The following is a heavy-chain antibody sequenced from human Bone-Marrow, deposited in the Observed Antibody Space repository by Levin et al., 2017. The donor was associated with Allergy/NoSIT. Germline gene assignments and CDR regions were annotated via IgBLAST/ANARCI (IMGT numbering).Heavy chain of an antibody. CDR3: AKDQYRSGWTPSNFDY. CDR1: GFSFSSYA. Sequence: GESLKISRAASGFSFSSYAMSWVRQAPGKGLEWVSSIRGSGSSTYYADSVKGRFTISRDNSKNTLDLEMNSLRAEDTAVYYCAKDQYRSGWTPSNFDYWGQGTLVTVSS. J-gene: IGHJ4*02. D-gene: IGHD6-19*01. V-gene: IGHV3-23*01. CDR2: IRGSGSST.